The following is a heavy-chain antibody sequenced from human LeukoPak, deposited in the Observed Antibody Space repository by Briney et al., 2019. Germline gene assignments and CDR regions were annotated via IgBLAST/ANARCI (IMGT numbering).Heavy chain of an antibody. CDR1: GYTFTGHY. D-gene: IGHD3-10*01. CDR3: AQRRNYYGSGSYYQY. Sequence: ASVTVSCKASGYTFTGHYMHWVRQAPGQGLEWMGWINPNSGGTNYAQKFQGRVTMTRDTSISTVYMEVNRLRSADTAVYYCAQRRNYYGSGSYYQYWGQGTLVTVSS. V-gene: IGHV1-2*02. J-gene: IGHJ4*02. CDR2: INPNSGGT.